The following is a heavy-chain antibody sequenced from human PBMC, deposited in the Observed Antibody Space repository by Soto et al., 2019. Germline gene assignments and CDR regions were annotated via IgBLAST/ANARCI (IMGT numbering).Heavy chain of an antibody. CDR2: ISGSGGET. Sequence: EVQLLESGGGLVQPGESLRLSCVVSGFSFSRFAMSWVRQAPGKGLEWVSTISGSGGETYHADSVKGRFTISRDNSKNTLYLQMNTLRADDTAVYYCAKVALTSVNILTGYSDSWGQGTLVTVSS. CDR3: AKVALTSVNILTGYSDS. V-gene: IGHV3-23*01. J-gene: IGHJ5*01. CDR1: GFSFSRFA. D-gene: IGHD3-9*01.